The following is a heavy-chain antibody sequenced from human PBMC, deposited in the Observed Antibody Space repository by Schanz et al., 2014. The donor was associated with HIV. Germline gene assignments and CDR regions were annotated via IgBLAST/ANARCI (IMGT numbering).Heavy chain of an antibody. D-gene: IGHD2-15*01. J-gene: IGHJ4*01. CDR1: GFTFNNYA. CDR2: ISYDGRNK. Sequence: VQLLDSGGGLVQPGGSLRLSCVASGFTFNNYAMTWVRQTPGKGLEWVAVISYDGRNKYFGHSVKGRFTISRDNSKNTLYLQVKSLRAEDTAVYYCVRDAAGRFSDRSPGYWGQGTLVIVSS. CDR3: VRDAAGRFSDRSPGY. V-gene: IGHV3-30*03.